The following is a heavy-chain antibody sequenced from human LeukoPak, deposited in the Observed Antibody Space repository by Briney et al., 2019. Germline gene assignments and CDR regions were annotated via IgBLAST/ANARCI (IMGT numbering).Heavy chain of an antibody. D-gene: IGHD3-22*01. Sequence: GGSLRLSCAASGFTFSNYAIHWVRQAPGKGLEWVAFIRYDGSNKYYVDSVKGRFTVSRDNSKNTLYLQMNSLRAEDTAVYYCAKDRRFLSNYYDSGAYLDYWAQGTLVTVSS. V-gene: IGHV3-30*02. J-gene: IGHJ4*02. CDR1: GFTFSNYA. CDR3: AKDRRFLSNYYDSGAYLDY. CDR2: IRYDGSNK.